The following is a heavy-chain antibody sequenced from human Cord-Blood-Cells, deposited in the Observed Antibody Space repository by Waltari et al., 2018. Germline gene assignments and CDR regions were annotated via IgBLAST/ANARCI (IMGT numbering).Heavy chain of an antibody. CDR2: IIPIFGTA. CDR3: ASAPFDILTGYYAFDI. CDR1: GGTFSSYA. Sequence: QVQLVQSGAEVKKPGSSVKVSCKASGGTFSSYAISWVRQAPGQGLEWMGGIIPIFGTANYAQKFQGRVTITADKSTSTAYMELSSLRSEDTAVYYCASAPFDILTGYYAFDIWGQGTMVTVSS. V-gene: IGHV1-69*06. D-gene: IGHD3-9*01. J-gene: IGHJ3*02.